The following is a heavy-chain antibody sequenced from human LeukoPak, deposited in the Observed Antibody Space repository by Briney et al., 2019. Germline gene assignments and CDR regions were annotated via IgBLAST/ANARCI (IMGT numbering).Heavy chain of an antibody. Sequence: PSETLSLTCTVSGGSISSGGYYWSWIRQPPGKGLEWIGYIYHSGSTYYNPSLKSRVTISVDRSKNQFSLKLSSVTAADTAVYYCARDNILTGYLDDAFDIWGQGTMVTVSS. V-gene: IGHV4-30-2*01. CDR2: IYHSGST. CDR1: GGSISSGGYY. D-gene: IGHD3-9*01. J-gene: IGHJ3*02. CDR3: ARDNILTGYLDDAFDI.